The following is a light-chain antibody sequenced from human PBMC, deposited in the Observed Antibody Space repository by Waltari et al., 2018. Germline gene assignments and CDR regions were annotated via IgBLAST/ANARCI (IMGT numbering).Light chain of an antibody. V-gene: IGLV2-14*03. CDR1: SGDVGFYNY. Sequence: QSALTQPASLSGSPGQSITISCTGNSGDVGFYNYVSWYQQHPGKAPRLIIYDVSERPSGVSNRFSGSKSGNTASLTISGLQAEDEADYYCNSYTGSSSWVFGGGTKLTVL. CDR3: NSYTGSSSWV. CDR2: DVS. J-gene: IGLJ3*02.